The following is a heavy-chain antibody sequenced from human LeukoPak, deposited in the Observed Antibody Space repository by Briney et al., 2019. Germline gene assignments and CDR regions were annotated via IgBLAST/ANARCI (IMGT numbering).Heavy chain of an antibody. Sequence: PSETLSLTCAVYGGSFSGYYWSWIRQPPGKGLEWIGEINHSGSTNYNPPLKSRVTISVDTSKNQFSLKLSSVTAADTAVYYCARLGYQQYYFDYWGQGTLVTVSS. CDR1: GGSFSGYY. CDR3: ARLGYQQYYFDY. D-gene: IGHD2-2*01. J-gene: IGHJ4*02. V-gene: IGHV4-34*01. CDR2: INHSGST.